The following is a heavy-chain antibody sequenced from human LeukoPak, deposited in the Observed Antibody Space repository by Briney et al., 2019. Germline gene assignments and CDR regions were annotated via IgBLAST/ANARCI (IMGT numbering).Heavy chain of an antibody. CDR1: GFTFSGAA. CDR2: IRSKPNNYAT. J-gene: IGHJ5*02. V-gene: IGHV3-73*01. CDR3: TRPLGAAAGTYFDP. Sequence: PGGSLRLSCTASGFTFSGAAMHWVRQASGKGPEWVGHIRSKPNNYATAYAASVKGRFTISRDDSKNTAYLQVNSLKIEDTAVYYCTRPLGAAAGTYFDPWGQGTLVTVSS. D-gene: IGHD6-13*01.